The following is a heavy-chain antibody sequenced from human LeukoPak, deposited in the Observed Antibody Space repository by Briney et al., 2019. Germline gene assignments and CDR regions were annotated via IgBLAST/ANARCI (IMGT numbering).Heavy chain of an antibody. CDR1: GFTFSNYW. CDR2: INRDGSET. CDR3: AREDAAAAFFDY. D-gene: IGHD6-13*01. J-gene: IGHJ4*02. Sequence: GGSLRLSCEASGFTFSNYWINWVRQAPGKGLEWVANINRDGSETYYVDSVKGRFTISRDNSKNSLFLQMNNLRAGDTAIYYCAREDAAAAFFDYWGQGTLVTVSS. V-gene: IGHV3-7*01.